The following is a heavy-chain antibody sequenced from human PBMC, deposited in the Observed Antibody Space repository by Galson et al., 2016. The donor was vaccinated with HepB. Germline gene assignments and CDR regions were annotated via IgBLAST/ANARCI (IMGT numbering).Heavy chain of an antibody. CDR3: STADY. J-gene: IGHJ4*02. V-gene: IGHV4-39*01. CDR1: GASISSSGFY. Sequence: ETLYLTCTVSGASISSSGFYWGWIRQPPGKGLEWIGSVYSGGSTYYNPSLKSRVTVPVDTSKNQFSLELSSMTAADTAVYYCSTADYWGQGTLVTVSS. CDR2: VYSGGST. D-gene: IGHD5/OR15-5a*01.